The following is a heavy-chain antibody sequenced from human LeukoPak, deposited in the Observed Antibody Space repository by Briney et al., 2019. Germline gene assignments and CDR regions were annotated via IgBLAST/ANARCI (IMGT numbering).Heavy chain of an antibody. CDR2: IRSEAYGGTT. D-gene: IGHD5-12*01. J-gene: IGHJ4*02. CDR3: TRVIVATKDY. V-gene: IGHV3-49*04. Sequence: GRSLRLSCTGSGFTFGDYAMNCVRQAPGKGLEWVGFIRSEAYGGTTEYAASVKGRFTISRDDSKSIAYLQMNSLKTEDTAVYYCTRVIVATKDYWGQGTLVTVSS. CDR1: GFTFGDYA.